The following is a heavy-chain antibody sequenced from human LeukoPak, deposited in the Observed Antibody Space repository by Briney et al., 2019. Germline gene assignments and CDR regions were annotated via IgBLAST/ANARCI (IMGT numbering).Heavy chain of an antibody. CDR1: GGSISSYY. CDR3: ARGPRFIDY. J-gene: IGHJ4*02. Sequence: KPSETLSLTCTVSGGSISSYYWSCIRQPPGKGLEWIGYIYYSGSTNYNPSLKSRVTISVDTSKNQFSLKLSSVTAADTAVYYCARGPRFIDYWGQGTLVTVSS. V-gene: IGHV4-59*01. CDR2: IYYSGST. D-gene: IGHD3-3*01.